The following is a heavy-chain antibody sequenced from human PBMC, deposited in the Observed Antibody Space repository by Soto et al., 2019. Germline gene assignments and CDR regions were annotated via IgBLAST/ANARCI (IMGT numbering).Heavy chain of an antibody. J-gene: IGHJ6*02. Sequence: ASVKVSCKASGYTFTSYYMHWVRQAPGQGLEWMGWINPNSGGTNYAQKFQGWVTMTRDTSISTAYMELSRLRSDDTAVYYCARDRLVGATTYYYYGMDVWGQGTTVTVSS. CDR1: GYTFTSYY. CDR3: ARDRLVGATTYYYYGMDV. V-gene: IGHV1-2*04. D-gene: IGHD1-26*01. CDR2: INPNSGGT.